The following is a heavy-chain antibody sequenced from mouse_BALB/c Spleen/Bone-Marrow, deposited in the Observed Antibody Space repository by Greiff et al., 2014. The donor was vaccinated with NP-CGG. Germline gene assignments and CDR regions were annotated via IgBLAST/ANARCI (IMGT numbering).Heavy chain of an antibody. J-gene: IGHJ4*01. V-gene: IGHV5-6*01. D-gene: IGHD2-12*01. CDR3: TRRGIYDERTAMDY. CDR2: INSGGTNT. CDR1: GFTFSSYG. Sequence: DVHLVESGGDLVYPGGSLKLSCAASGFTFSSYGMSWVRRTPDTRLEWVATINSGGTNTYYPDSMKGRFTISRDNAKNTLYLQMSSLRSEDTAMYYCTRRGIYDERTAMDYWGRGTSVTVSS.